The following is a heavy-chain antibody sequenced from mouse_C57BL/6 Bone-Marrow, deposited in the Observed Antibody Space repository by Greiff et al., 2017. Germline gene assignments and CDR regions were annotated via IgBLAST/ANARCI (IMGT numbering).Heavy chain of an antibody. CDR2: ISSGGSYT. CDR1: GFTFSSYG. D-gene: IGHD2-3*01. CDR3: ARRDGYSERFAY. Sequence: EVMLVESGGDLVKPGGSLKLSCAASGFTFSSYGMSWVRQTPDKRLEWVATISSGGSYTYYPDSVQGRFTISRAHAKNTLYLQMSSLKSEGTAMYYCARRDGYSERFAYWGQGTLVTVSA. J-gene: IGHJ3*01. V-gene: IGHV5-6*02.